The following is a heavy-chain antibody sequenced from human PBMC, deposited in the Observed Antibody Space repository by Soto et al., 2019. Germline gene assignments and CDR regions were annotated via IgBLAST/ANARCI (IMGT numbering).Heavy chain of an antibody. CDR2: IYYSGST. CDR1: GGSISSGDYY. D-gene: IGHD2-15*01. Sequence: QVQLQESGPGLVKPSQTLSLTCTVSGGSISSGDYYWSWIRQPPGKGLECIGYIYYSGSTYYNPSLVSRITISVDTSKHQFSLKLSSVTAADTAVYYCARVVNRPVRFDLWGRGTLVTVSS. J-gene: IGHJ2*01. CDR3: ARVVNRPVRFDL. V-gene: IGHV4-30-4*01.